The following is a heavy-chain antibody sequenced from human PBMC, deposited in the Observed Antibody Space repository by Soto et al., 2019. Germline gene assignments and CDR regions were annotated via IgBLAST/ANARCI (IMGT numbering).Heavy chain of an antibody. CDR2: TYYRSRWYN. CDR1: GDSVSGTSAA. Sequence: PSQTLSLTCAISGDSVSGTSAAWNWIRQSPSKGLEWLGRTYYRSRWYNDYAVSVKSRITVTPDTSKNQFSLHLNSVTPEDTAVYCCAREFPYYVRSNSCLGCWGQGALVTVAS. J-gene: IGHJ4*02. V-gene: IGHV6-1*01. CDR3: AREFPYYVRSNSCLGC. D-gene: IGHD2-2*01.